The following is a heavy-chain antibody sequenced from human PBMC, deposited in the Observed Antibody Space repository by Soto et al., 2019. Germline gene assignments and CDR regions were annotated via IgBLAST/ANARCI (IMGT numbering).Heavy chain of an antibody. CDR2: ISSSSSYT. CDR1: GFTFSDYY. J-gene: IGHJ4*02. Sequence: GGSLRLSCAASGFTFSDYYMSWIRQAPGKGLEWVSYISSSSSYTNYADSVKGRFTISRDNSKNTLYLQMNSLRAEDTAVYYCAKKYYFGSGSYVFYFDYWGQGTLVTVYS. CDR3: AKKYYFGSGSYVFYFDY. V-gene: IGHV3-11*03. D-gene: IGHD3-10*01.